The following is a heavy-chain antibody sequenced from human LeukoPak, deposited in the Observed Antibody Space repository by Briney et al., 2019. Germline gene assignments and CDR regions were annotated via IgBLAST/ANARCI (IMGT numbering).Heavy chain of an antibody. J-gene: IGHJ4*02. CDR3: FSHRPTVTPTGF. CDR1: GFTFSGSA. V-gene: IGHV3-73*01. D-gene: IGHD4-17*01. Sequence: GGSLRLSCLASGFTFSGSAMHWVRQASGKGLEWVGRIRSKTNNYATAYAASVKGKFTISRDDSKNTAYLQMNSLKTEDTAVYHCFSHRPTVTPTGFWGRGTLVTVSS. CDR2: IRSKTNNYAT.